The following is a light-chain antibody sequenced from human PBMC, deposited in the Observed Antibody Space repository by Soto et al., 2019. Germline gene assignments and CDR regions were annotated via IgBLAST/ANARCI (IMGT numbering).Light chain of an antibody. CDR2: DDN. Sequence: SYELTQPPSVSAAPGQTARISCGGNKIGDKSVHWYQQRPGQAPVLVVYDDNDRPSGIPERFSGSNSGNTATLTISRVEAGDEADYYCQVWDGSSAHYVFGTGTKLTVL. CDR3: QVWDGSSAHYV. V-gene: IGLV3-21*02. J-gene: IGLJ1*01. CDR1: KIGDKS.